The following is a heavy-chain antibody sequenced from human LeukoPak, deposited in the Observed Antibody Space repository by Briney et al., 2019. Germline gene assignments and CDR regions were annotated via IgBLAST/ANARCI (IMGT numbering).Heavy chain of an antibody. CDR1: GDSINNNNYY. CDR2: IYYNGRT. D-gene: IGHD2-15*01. CDR3: ARLHPDNWFDP. Sequence: SETLSLTCTVSGDSINNNNYYWGGIRQPPGKGLEWIGNIYYNGRTYYSPSLKSRVTISVDTSKNQFSLKLSSVTAADTAVYYCARLHPDNWFDPWGQGTLVTVSS. J-gene: IGHJ5*02. V-gene: IGHV4-39*01.